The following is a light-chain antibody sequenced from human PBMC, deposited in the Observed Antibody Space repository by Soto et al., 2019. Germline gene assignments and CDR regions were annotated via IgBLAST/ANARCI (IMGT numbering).Light chain of an antibody. Sequence: EIVMTQSPATLSVYPGERATLSCRASQSVGSNVAWYQQKPGQAPRLLIHDASTSATGIPARLSGSGSGTEFTLTISSLESQDFAVYYCQQYYKWPLTFGGGTKVDIK. CDR3: QQYYKWPLT. J-gene: IGKJ4*01. CDR1: QSVGSN. CDR2: DAS. V-gene: IGKV3-15*01.